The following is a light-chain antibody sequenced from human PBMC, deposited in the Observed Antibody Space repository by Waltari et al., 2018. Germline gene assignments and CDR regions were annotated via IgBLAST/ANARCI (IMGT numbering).Light chain of an antibody. V-gene: IGLV3-27*01. CDR1: VLAKKY. J-gene: IGLJ2*01. CDR3: YSAADNNRV. Sequence: SYELTQPSSVSVSPGQTARITCSGDVLAKKYARWFQQKPGQAPVLVIYKDTERPSGIPERFSGSSSGTTVTLTISGAQVEDAADYYCYSAADNNRVFGGGTTLTVL. CDR2: KDT.